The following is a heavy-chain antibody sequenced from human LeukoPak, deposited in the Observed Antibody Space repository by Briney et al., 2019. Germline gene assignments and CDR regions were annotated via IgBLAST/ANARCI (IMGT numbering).Heavy chain of an antibody. D-gene: IGHD6-6*01. CDR2: ISGSGGST. V-gene: IGHV3-23*01. CDR3: ARARSSIAARLLFDY. J-gene: IGHJ4*02. CDR1: GFTFSSYA. Sequence: GGSLRLSCAASGFTFSSYAMSWVRQAPGKGLEWVSAISGSGGSTYYADSVKGRFTISRDNAKNSLYLQMNSLRAEDTAVYYCARARSSIAARLLFDYWGQGTLVTVSS.